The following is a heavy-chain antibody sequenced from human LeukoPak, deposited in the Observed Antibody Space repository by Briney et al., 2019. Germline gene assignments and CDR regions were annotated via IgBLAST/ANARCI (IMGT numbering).Heavy chain of an antibody. J-gene: IGHJ4*02. CDR1: GYTFTSYG. CDR2: ISAYNGNT. D-gene: IGHD6-6*01. Sequence: ASVTVSCKASGYTFTSYGISWVRQAPGQGLEWMGWISAYNGNTNYAQKLQGRVTMTTDTSTSTAYMELRGLRSDDTAVYYCARDDEYSSSSSIDYWGQGTLVTVSS. CDR3: ARDDEYSSSSSIDY. V-gene: IGHV1-18*01.